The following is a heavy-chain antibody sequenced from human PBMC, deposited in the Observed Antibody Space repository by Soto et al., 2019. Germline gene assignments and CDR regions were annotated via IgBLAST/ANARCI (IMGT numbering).Heavy chain of an antibody. CDR3: AKVTTNYDSSGLVYDY. Sequence: PGGSLRLSCAASGFTFSSYAMSWVRQAPGKGLEWVSAISGSGGSTYYADSVKGRFTISRDNSKNTLYLQMNSLRAEDTVVYYCAKVTTNYDSSGLVYDYWGQGTLVTVSS. J-gene: IGHJ4*02. CDR1: GFTFSSYA. D-gene: IGHD3-22*01. CDR2: ISGSGGST. V-gene: IGHV3-23*01.